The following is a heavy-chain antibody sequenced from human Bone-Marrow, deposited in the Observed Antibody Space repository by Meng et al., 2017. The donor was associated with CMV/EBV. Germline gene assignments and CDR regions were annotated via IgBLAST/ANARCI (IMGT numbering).Heavy chain of an antibody. J-gene: IGHJ6*02. V-gene: IGHV3-21*01. CDR1: GFTFSPYN. CDR2: ISSSSYL. CDR3: ARVEGYYAMDV. Sequence: LSLTCAASGFTFSPYNMNWVRQAPGKGLEWVSFISSSSYLYYADSVKGRFTISRDNAKNSLYLQMNSLRVEDTAVYYCARVEGYYAMDVWGQGTTVTVSS.